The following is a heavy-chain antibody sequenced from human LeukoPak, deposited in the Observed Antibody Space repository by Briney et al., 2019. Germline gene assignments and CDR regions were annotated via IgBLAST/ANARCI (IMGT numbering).Heavy chain of an antibody. D-gene: IGHD2-2*01. CDR3: AKNIPNCSSTSCPLDY. CDR1: GFTFSSYG. CDR2: ISYDGSNK. Sequence: GGSLRLSGAASGFTFSSYGIHWVRQAPGKGLEWVAVISYDGSNKYYADSVKGRFTISRDNSKNTLYLQVNSLRTEDTAVYYCAKNIPNCSSTSCPLDYWGQGTLVTVSS. V-gene: IGHV3-30*18. J-gene: IGHJ4*02.